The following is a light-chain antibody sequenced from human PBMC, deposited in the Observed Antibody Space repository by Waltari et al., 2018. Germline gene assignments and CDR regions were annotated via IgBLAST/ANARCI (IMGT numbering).Light chain of an antibody. Sequence: QSALTQPASVSGSPGPSLTISCTGSSTDIGGYFFVPWYQQHPGTAPKLIIYGVSNRPSGVSDRFSGSKSDNTASLTISGLQTEDEADYYCSSYSSTTTRVIFGGGTRLTVL. CDR1: STDIGGYFF. CDR3: SSYSSTTTRVI. J-gene: IGLJ2*01. CDR2: GVS. V-gene: IGLV2-14*03.